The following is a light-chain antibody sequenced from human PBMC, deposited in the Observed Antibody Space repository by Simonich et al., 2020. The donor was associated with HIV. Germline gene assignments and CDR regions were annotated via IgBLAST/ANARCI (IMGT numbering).Light chain of an antibody. CDR1: SSDFGGYNY. CDR3: SSYTRSSTLV. J-gene: IGLJ3*02. V-gene: IGLV2-14*03. CDR2: DVS. Sequence: QSALTQPASVSGSPGQSITISCTGTSSDFGGYNYLSWYQYHPGKAPQLIIYDVSKQTSGVCNRFSGSKSGNTASLTISGLQAEDEADYYCSSYTRSSTLVFGGGTKLTVL.